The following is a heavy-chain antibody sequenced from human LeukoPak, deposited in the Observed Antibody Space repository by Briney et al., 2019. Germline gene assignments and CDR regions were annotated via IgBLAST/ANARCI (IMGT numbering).Heavy chain of an antibody. V-gene: IGHV4-30-4*08. CDR1: GGSISSGDYY. Sequence: SETLSLTRTVSGGSISSGDYYWSWIRQPPGKGLEWIGYIYYSGSTYYNPSLKSRVTISVDTSKNQFSLKLSSVTAADTAVYYCASKANDAFDIWGQGTMVTVSS. CDR2: IYYSGST. J-gene: IGHJ3*02. CDR3: ASKANDAFDI.